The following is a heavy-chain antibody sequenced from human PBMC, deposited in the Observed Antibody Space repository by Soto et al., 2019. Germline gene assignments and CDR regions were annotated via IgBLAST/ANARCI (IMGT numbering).Heavy chain of an antibody. V-gene: IGHV3-23*01. CDR1: RFTFSSYV. CDR3: AKGSGGFRPYYFDN. D-gene: IGHD2-15*01. J-gene: IGHJ4*02. Sequence: EVQMLESGGGLVQPGGSLRLSCAASRFTFSSYVMSWVRQAPGKGLDWISAISGSGDSTYYADSVKGRFTVSRDNSKNTLYLQLNSLTVEDTAVYYCAKGSGGFRPYYFDNWGQGTLFTVSS. CDR2: ISGSGDST.